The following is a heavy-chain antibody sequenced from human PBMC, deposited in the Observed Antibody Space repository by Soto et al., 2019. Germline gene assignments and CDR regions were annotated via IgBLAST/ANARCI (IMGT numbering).Heavy chain of an antibody. CDR3: ARDLWFGELIPGSPRARIGNWFDP. Sequence: VKVSCKASGGTFSSYAISWVRQAPGQGLEWMGGIIPIFGTANYAQKFQGRVTITADESTSTAYMELSSLRSEDTAVYYCARDLWFGELIPGSPRARIGNWFDPWGQGTRVTVSS. V-gene: IGHV1-69*01. J-gene: IGHJ5*02. CDR1: GGTFSSYA. CDR2: IIPIFGTA. D-gene: IGHD3-10*01.